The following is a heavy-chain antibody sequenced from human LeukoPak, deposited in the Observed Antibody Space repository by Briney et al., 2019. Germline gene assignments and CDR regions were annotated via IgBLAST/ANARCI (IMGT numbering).Heavy chain of an antibody. Sequence: GGSLRLSCAASGFTFSSYAMSWVRQAPGKGLEWVSAISGSGGSTYYADSVKGRFTVSRDNSKNTLYLQMNSLRAEDTAVYYCAKDGGLSSSWYNDYWGQGTLVTVSS. V-gene: IGHV3-23*01. D-gene: IGHD6-13*01. CDR3: AKDGGLSSSWYNDY. J-gene: IGHJ4*02. CDR1: GFTFSSYA. CDR2: ISGSGGST.